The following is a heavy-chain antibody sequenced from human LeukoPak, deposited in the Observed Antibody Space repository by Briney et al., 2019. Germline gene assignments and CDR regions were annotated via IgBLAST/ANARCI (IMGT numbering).Heavy chain of an antibody. CDR1: GFNFSDYY. D-gene: IGHD1-7*01. Sequence: GGSLRLSCATSGFNFSDYYMNWIRQAPGKGLEWVSYISSSGTIKYYADSMKGRFTISRDNAKNSLHLQLNSLRVEDTAVYYCARENWNYDGTYYYYYVDVWSTGTTVTVSS. J-gene: IGHJ6*03. V-gene: IGHV3-11*01. CDR2: ISSSGTIK. CDR3: ARENWNYDGTYYYYYVDV.